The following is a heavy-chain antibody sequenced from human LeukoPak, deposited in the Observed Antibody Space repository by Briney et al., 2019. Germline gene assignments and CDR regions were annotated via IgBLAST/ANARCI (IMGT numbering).Heavy chain of an antibody. J-gene: IGHJ4*02. CDR3: GRLALNAWYAVDF. V-gene: IGHV3-7*01. CDR1: GFPFSSYW. CDR2: IKQDGSKK. Sequence: GGSLRLSCVASGFPFSSYWMTWVRQAPGKGLEWVANIKQDGSKKSYVDSVKGRFTISRDNAKNSLYLQMNSLRAEDTALYYCGRLALNAWYAVDFWGQGTLVTVSS. D-gene: IGHD6-13*01.